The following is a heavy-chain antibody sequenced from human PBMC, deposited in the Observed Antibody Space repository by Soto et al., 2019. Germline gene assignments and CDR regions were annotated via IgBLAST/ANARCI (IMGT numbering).Heavy chain of an antibody. J-gene: IGHJ4*02. D-gene: IGHD1-26*01. CDR1: GYTFTGYY. Sequence: ASVKVSCKASGYTFTGYYMHWVRQAPGQGLEWVGWINPNSGGTNYAQKFQGRVTMTRDTSISTAYMELSRLRSDDTAVYYCAWSLVGALPFDYWGQGTLVTVSS. CDR3: AWSLVGALPFDY. CDR2: INPNSGGT. V-gene: IGHV1-2*02.